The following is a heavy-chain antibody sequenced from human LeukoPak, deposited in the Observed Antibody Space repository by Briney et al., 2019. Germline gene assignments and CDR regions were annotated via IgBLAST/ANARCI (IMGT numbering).Heavy chain of an antibody. CDR3: ARATGTYCSGGSCFNWFDP. J-gene: IGHJ5*02. CDR2: INPNSGGT. Sequence: GASVKVSCKASGYTFTGYYMHWVRQAPGQGLEWMGRINPNSGGTNYAQKFQDRVTMTRDTSISTAYMELSRLRSDDTAVYYCARATGTYCSGGSCFNWFDPWGQGTLVTVSS. D-gene: IGHD2-15*01. CDR1: GYTFTGYY. V-gene: IGHV1-2*06.